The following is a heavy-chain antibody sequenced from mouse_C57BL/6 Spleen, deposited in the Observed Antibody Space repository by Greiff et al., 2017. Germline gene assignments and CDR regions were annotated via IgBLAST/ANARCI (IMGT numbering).Heavy chain of an antibody. D-gene: IGHD2-10*02. CDR2: IYPRSGNT. CDR3: ARWYGNYGRFAY. J-gene: IGHJ3*01. V-gene: IGHV1-81*01. CDR1: GYTFTSYG. Sequence: QVQLKESGAELARPGASVKLSCKASGYTFTSYGISWVKQRTGQGLEWIGEIYPRSGNTYYNEKFKGKATLTADKSSSTAYMELRSLTSEDSAVYFCARWYGNYGRFAYWGQGTLVTVSA.